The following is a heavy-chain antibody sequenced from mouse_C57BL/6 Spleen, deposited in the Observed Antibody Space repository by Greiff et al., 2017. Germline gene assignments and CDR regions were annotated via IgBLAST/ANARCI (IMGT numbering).Heavy chain of an antibody. CDR2: IDPETGGT. V-gene: IGHV1-15*01. J-gene: IGHJ2*01. CDR1: GYTFTDYE. Sequence: VKLMESGAELVRPGASVTLSCKASGYTFTDYEMHWVKQTPVHGLEWIGAIDPETGGTAYNQKFKGKAILTADKSSSTAYMELRSLTSEDSAVYYCTIYDYGDFDYWGQGTTLTVSS. CDR3: TIYDYGDFDY. D-gene: IGHD2-4*01.